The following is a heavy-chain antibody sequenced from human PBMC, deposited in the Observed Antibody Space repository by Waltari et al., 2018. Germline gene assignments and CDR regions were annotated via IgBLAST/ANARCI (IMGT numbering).Heavy chain of an antibody. D-gene: IGHD3-10*01. CDR1: ADIFDRHP. CDR3: ATVDEMVRGYLES. CDR2: IIPTGGRA. V-gene: IGHV1-69*08. J-gene: IGHJ4*01. Sequence: QVQLVQSGAEVKKPGSSVKVSCKASADIFDRHPITWVRQAPGQGCEWMGRIIPTGGRANYAQQLQGRLTSIAEKSTSAVCMELSNLRSEDTAVYYCATVDEMVRGYLESWGQGTLVTVSS.